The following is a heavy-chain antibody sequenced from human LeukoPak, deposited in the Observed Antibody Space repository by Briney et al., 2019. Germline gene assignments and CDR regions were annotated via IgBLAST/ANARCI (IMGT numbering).Heavy chain of an antibody. CDR2: ISSSGSTI. D-gene: IGHD2-2*01. Sequence: GGSLRLSCAASGFTFSSYEMNWVRQAPGKGLEWVSYISSSGSTIYYADSVKGRFTISRDNAKNSLYLQMNSLRAEDTAVYYCARDRGVPAAIFDYWGQGTPVTVSS. CDR3: ARDRGVPAAIFDY. CDR1: GFTFSSYE. J-gene: IGHJ4*02. V-gene: IGHV3-48*03.